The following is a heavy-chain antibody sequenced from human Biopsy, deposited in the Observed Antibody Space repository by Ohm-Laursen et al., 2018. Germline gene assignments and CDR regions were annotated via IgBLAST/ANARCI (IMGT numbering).Heavy chain of an antibody. J-gene: IGHJ6*02. V-gene: IGHV3-43D*04. CDR2: ISWDGSTT. CDR1: GFTFADHG. D-gene: IGHD3-9*01. Sequence: SLRLSCAASGFTFADHGMHWVRHAPGKGLEWVSLISWDGSTTYYADSVKGRFTISRDNSKNSLYLQMNSLRAEDTALYYCARAFRGQYFYYYYGMDVWGQGTTVTVSS. CDR3: ARAFRGQYFYYYYGMDV.